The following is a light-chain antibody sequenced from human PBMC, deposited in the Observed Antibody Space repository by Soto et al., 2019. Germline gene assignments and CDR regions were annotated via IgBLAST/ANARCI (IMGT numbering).Light chain of an antibody. Sequence: QSALTQPASVSGSPGQSITISCTGTSSDVGGYNYVSWYQQHPGKAPKLMIYDVSNRPSGVSNRFSGSKSGNTASLPISGLQAEDEADYYCSSYTGSSTDVFGTGIKLTVL. CDR1: SSDVGGYNY. CDR3: SSYTGSSTDV. J-gene: IGLJ1*01. V-gene: IGLV2-14*01. CDR2: DVS.